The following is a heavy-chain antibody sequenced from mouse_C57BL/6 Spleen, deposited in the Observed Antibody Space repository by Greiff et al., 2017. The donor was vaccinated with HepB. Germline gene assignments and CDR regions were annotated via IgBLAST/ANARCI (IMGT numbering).Heavy chain of an antibody. V-gene: IGHV1-52*01. CDR3: ASSPDGKESYWYYDV. J-gene: IGHJ1*03. Sequence: QVQLQQPGAELVRPGSSVKLSCKASGYTFTSYWTHWVMQRPIQGLEWIGNIDPSDSETHYNQKFKDKATLTVDKSSSTAYMQLSSLSSEDSAVCYSASSPDGKESYWYYDVWGTGASVPVAS. D-gene: IGHD2-1*01. CDR1: GYTFTSYW. CDR2: IDPSDSET.